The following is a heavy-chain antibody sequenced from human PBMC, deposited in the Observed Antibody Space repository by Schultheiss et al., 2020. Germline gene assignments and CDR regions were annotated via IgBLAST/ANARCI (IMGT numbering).Heavy chain of an antibody. D-gene: IGHD7-27*01. CDR2: ISDSGGST. J-gene: IGHJ4*02. CDR1: GFTFSSYA. V-gene: IGHV3-23*01. CDR3: AKGWGDY. Sequence: GGSLRLSCAASGFTFSSYAMTWVRQAAGKGLEWVSAISDSGGSTYSADSVKGRFTISRDNSRNTLYLQMNSLRAEDTAIYYCAKGWGDYWGQGTLVTVSS.